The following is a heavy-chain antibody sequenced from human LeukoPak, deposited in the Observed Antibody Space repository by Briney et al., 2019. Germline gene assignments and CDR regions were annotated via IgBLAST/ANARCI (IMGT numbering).Heavy chain of an antibody. J-gene: IGHJ6*02. CDR3: AREPGDIVATTGYYYGMDV. V-gene: IGHV4-59*01. D-gene: IGHD5-12*01. CDR2: IYYSGST. Sequence: PSETLSLTCTVSGGSISSYYWSWIRQPPGKGLEWIGYIYYSGSTNYNPSLKSRVTMSVDTSKNQFSLKLSSVTAADTAVYYCAREPGDIVATTGYYYGMDVWGQGTTVTVSS. CDR1: GGSISSYY.